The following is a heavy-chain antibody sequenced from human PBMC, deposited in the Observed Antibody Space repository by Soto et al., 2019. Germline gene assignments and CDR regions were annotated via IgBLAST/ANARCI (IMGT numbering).Heavy chain of an antibody. D-gene: IGHD6-13*01. CDR3: ARTAAAGKYYYGVDV. V-gene: IGHV5-51*01. Sequence: GESLKISCKGSGYSFTSYWIGWVRQMPGKGLEWMGIIYPGDSDARYSPSFQGQVTISADKSISTAYLQWSSLKASDTAMYYCARTAAAGKYYYGVDVWGQGTTVTVSS. J-gene: IGHJ6*02. CDR1: GYSFTSYW. CDR2: IYPGDSDA.